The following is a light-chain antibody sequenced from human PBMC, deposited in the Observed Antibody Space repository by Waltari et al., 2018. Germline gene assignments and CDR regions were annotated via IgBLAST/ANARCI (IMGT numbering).Light chain of an antibody. CDR1: SPNIGAGYD. CDR3: QSYDSSLSTSV. V-gene: IGLV1-40*01. J-gene: IGLJ2*01. Sequence: QSGLTQPPSVSGAPGPRVTIPCTGSSPNIGAGYDVHWYQLLPGTAPKLLIYVNSRRPSGVPDRFSGSKSGTSASLAITGLQAEDEADYYCQSYDSSLSTSVFGGGTKLTVL. CDR2: VNS.